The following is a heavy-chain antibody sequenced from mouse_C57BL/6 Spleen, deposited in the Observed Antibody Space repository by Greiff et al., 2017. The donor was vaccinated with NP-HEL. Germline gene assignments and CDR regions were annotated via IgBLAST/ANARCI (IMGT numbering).Heavy chain of an antibody. CDR1: GFTFSSYA. D-gene: IGHD1-1*01. Sequence: EVKVIESGEGLVKPGGSLKLSCAASGFTFSSYAMSWVRQTPEKRLEWVAYISSGGVYIYYADTVKGRFTISRDNARNTLYLQMSSLKSEDTAMYYCTRGITTVVDYFDYWGQGTTLTVSS. J-gene: IGHJ2*01. CDR3: TRGITTVVDYFDY. V-gene: IGHV5-9-1*02. CDR2: ISSGGVYI.